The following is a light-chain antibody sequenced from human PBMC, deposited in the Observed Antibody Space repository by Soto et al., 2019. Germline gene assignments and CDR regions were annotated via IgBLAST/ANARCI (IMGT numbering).Light chain of an antibody. J-gene: IGLJ1*01. CDR3: CSYVASSTTYV. CDR2: EAT. V-gene: IGLV2-23*01. Sequence: QSALTQPASVSGSPGQSITISCTGTSSDVGSYNLVSWYQQHPDKAPKLMIYEATKRPSGVSNRFSGSKSGNTASLTISGLQAEDEADYYCCSYVASSTTYVFGTRTKVTVL. CDR1: SSDVGSYNL.